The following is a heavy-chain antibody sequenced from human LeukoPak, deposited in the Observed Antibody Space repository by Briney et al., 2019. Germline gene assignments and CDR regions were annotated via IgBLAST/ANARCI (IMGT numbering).Heavy chain of an antibody. Sequence: SETLSLTCAVSGYSISSGYYWGWIRQPPGEGLEWIGSIYHSGSTYYNPSLKSRVTTSVDTSKNQFALKLSSVTAADTAVYYCARHEAAADRGYDFWSGYFPPDYWGQGTLVTVSS. CDR2: IYHSGST. CDR3: ARHEAAADRGYDFWSGYFPPDY. V-gene: IGHV4-38-2*01. J-gene: IGHJ4*02. CDR1: GYSISSGYY. D-gene: IGHD3-3*01.